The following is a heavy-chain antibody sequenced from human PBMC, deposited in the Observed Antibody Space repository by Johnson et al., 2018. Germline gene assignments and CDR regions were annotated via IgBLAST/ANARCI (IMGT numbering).Heavy chain of an antibody. V-gene: IGHV4-4*07. D-gene: IGHD2-2*01. CDR1: GGSISSYY. J-gene: IGHJ6*02. Sequence: QVQLQESGPGLVKPSETLSLTCTVSGGSISSYYWSWIRQPAGKGLEWIGRIYSSGSTNYNPSLVSRVTMSVDTSKDQFYRKLSSVTAADPAVYYCARDYGYCSSIRCPRGYYYHGLDVWGQGTTVTVSS. CDR3: ARDYGYCSSIRCPRGYYYHGLDV. CDR2: IYSSGST.